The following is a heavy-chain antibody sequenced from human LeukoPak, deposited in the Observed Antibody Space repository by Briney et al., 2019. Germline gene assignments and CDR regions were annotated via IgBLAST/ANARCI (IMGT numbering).Heavy chain of an antibody. CDR2: IKSDGSET. Sequence: GGSLRLSCAASALTFSKSWMNWVRQAPGKWLEWIAIIKSDGSETIYVDSVRGRFTISRDNAKNSLHLQMSSLKVEDTAVYFCASGTGWLIESWGQGTQVIVSS. J-gene: IGHJ4*02. V-gene: IGHV3-7*01. D-gene: IGHD6-19*01. CDR3: ASGTGWLIES. CDR1: ALTFSKSW.